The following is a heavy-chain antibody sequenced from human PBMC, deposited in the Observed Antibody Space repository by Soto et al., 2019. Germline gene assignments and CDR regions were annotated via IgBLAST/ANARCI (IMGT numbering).Heavy chain of an antibody. J-gene: IGHJ2*01. Sequence: KGQEYVSAMSGNGGRTYYADSVNSRFTIPSDNSKNTLYMQMNSLRAEDKAVYYCFFFFQAEDGIRDTVPVSAFLLNRSSDL. D-gene: IGHD2-15*01. V-gene: IGHV3-23*01. CDR2: MSGNGGRT. CDR3: FFFFQAEDGIRDTVPVSAFLLNRSSDL.